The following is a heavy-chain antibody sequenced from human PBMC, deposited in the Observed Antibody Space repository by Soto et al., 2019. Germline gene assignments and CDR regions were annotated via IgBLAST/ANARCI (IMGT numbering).Heavy chain of an antibody. V-gene: IGHV4-30-2*03. CDR1: GGSISRGGYS. CDR3: GGHAVHSSGFTDY. J-gene: IGHJ4*02. D-gene: IGHD6-19*01. CDR2: IYYSGST. Sequence: SETLSVTCAVSGGSISRGGYSWSWIRQPPGKGLEWIGYIYYSGSTYYNPSLKSRVTISVDTSKNQFSLKLSSVTAADTAVYYSGGHAVHSSGFTDYWGQGTLVTVSS.